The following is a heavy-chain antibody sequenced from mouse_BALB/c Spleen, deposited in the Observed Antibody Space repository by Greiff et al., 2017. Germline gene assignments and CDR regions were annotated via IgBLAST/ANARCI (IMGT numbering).Heavy chain of an antibody. CDR1: GYSITSGYS. V-gene: IGHV3-1*02. D-gene: IGHD2-4*01. Sequence: EVQLQQSGPDLVKPSQSLSLTCTVTGYSITSGYSWHWIRQFPGNKLEWMGYIHYSGSTNYNPSLKSRISITRDTSKNQFFLQLNSVTTEDTATYYCAIYDYDGAWFAYWGQGTLVTVSA. J-gene: IGHJ3*01. CDR3: AIYDYDGAWFAY. CDR2: IHYSGST.